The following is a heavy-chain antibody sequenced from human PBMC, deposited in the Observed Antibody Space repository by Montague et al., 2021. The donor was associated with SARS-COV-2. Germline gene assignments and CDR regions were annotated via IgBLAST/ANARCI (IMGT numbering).Heavy chain of an antibody. CDR2: MYDSETX. Sequence: SETLSLTCSVSGGTLSSTSFYWGWIRQPPWKGLEWIGDMYDSETXXYXXXXKXRVTISVDRTKNQFSLKLSSVTAADTAVYYCARGPDSSGYYNDFDYWGQGTLVTVSS. D-gene: IGHD3-22*01. CDR1: GGTLSSTSFY. V-gene: IGHV4-39*07. J-gene: IGHJ4*02. CDR3: ARGPDSSGYYNDFDY.